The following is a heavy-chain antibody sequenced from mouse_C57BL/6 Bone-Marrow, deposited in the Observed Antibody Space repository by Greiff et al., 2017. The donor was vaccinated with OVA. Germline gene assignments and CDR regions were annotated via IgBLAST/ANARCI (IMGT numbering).Heavy chain of an antibody. Sequence: VQLQQSGAELVRPGASVKLSCTASGFNIKDDYMHWVKQRPEQGLEWIGWIDPENGDTEYASKFKGKVTLTADTSSNTAYLQLSSLTSEDTAVYYCTTVCGGSCFAYWGQGTLVTVSS. CDR3: TTVCGGSCFAY. D-gene: IGHD1-1*02. V-gene: IGHV14-4*01. CDR2: IDPENGDT. J-gene: IGHJ3*01. CDR1: GFNIKDDY.